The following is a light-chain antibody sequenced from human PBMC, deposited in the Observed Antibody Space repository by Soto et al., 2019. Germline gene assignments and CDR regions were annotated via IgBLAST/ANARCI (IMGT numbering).Light chain of an antibody. CDR3: QVWDSSTVV. V-gene: IGLV3-1*01. Sequence: SYELTQPPSVSVSPGQTASITCSGDKLGDKYACWYQQKPGQSPVLVIYQDSKRPSGIPERFSGSNSGNTATLTISGAQAMDEADHYCQVWDSSTVVFGGGTKLTVL. J-gene: IGLJ2*01. CDR1: KLGDKY. CDR2: QDS.